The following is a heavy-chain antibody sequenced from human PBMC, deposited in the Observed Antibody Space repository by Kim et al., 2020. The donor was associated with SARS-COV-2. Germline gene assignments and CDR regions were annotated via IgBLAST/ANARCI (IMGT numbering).Heavy chain of an antibody. CDR2: IWTDGSTA. J-gene: IGHJ3*02. D-gene: IGHD6-13*01. CDR3: ATLARFALDI. Sequence: GGSLRLSCAASGFMFSSYNINWVRQAPGKGLEWLAVIWTDGSTANYADSVKGRFSISRDNSKNMVYLHMTSLTVEDMAIYYCATLARFALDIWGQGTMVTDSS. V-gene: IGHV3-33*01. CDR1: GFMFSSYN.